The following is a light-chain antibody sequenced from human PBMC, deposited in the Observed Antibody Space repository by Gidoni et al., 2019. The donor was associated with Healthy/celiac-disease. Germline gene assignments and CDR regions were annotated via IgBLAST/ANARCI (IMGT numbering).Light chain of an antibody. V-gene: IGKV3-15*01. Sequence: DIVLTQSAATRSVSPEQRATLSCMASPSVSSNLAWYQQKPGQAPRLLIYGASTRATGIPARFSGSGSGTEFTLTISSLQAEDFAVYYCQQYNNSPCTFGPGTKVDIK. CDR2: GAS. CDR3: QQYNNSPCT. J-gene: IGKJ3*01. CDR1: PSVSSN.